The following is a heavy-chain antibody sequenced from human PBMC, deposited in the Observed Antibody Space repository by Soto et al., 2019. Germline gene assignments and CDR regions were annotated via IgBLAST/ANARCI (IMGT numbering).Heavy chain of an antibody. V-gene: IGHV4-61*01. D-gene: IGHD3-22*01. Sequence: SETLSHTYTVSDGYVSNVSDYWSWDRQHPGKGLEWIGYVYYSGTTNYNPALNSRVTISVDTSKNQFSLKLSSVTAADTAVYYCARDLYDSSGYYDCWVQGTLVTVSS. CDR3: ARDLYDSSGYYDC. CDR2: VYYSGTT. J-gene: IGHJ4*02. CDR1: DGYVSNVSDY.